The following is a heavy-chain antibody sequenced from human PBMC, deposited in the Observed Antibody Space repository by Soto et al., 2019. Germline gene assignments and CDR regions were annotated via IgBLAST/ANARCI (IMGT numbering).Heavy chain of an antibody. D-gene: IGHD3-10*01. CDR3: GRDRGINYYGMDV. CDR1: GFTFSSYG. J-gene: IGHJ6*02. V-gene: IGHV3-33*01. Sequence: QVQLVESGGGVVQPGRSLRLSCAASGFTFSSYGMHWVRQAPGKGLEWVAVIWYDGSNKYYAYSVKGRFTISRDNSKNTLYLQMNSLRAEDTAVYYCGRDRGINYYGMDVWGQGTTVTVAS. CDR2: IWYDGSNK.